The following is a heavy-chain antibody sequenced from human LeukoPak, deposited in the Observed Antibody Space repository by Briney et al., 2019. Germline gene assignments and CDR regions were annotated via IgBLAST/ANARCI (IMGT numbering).Heavy chain of an antibody. J-gene: IGHJ4*02. D-gene: IGHD6-13*01. CDR1: GFTFRSHA. CDR3: AKGSLVAPPGTRQFDY. V-gene: IGHV3-23*01. Sequence: GGSLRLSCAASGFTFRSHARSWVRQAPGKGLEWVSIIGSDGGGIQYAASVKGRFTISRDNSKNIVYLQMNSLRAEDTAIYYCAKGSLVAPPGTRQFDYWGQGAQVTVSS. CDR2: IGSDGGGI.